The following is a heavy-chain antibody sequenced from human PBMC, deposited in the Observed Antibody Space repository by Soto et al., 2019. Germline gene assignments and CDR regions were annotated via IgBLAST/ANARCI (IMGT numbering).Heavy chain of an antibody. CDR1: GFTFSSYG. Sequence: QVQLVESGGGVVQPGRSLRLSCAASGFTFSSYGMHWVRQAPGKGLEWVAVIWYDGSNKYYADYVKGRFTISRDNSKNTLYLQMNGLRAEDTAVYYCAREPYYYDSSGYPPDYWGQGTLVTVSS. D-gene: IGHD3-22*01. CDR2: IWYDGSNK. V-gene: IGHV3-33*01. CDR3: AREPYYYDSSGYPPDY. J-gene: IGHJ4*02.